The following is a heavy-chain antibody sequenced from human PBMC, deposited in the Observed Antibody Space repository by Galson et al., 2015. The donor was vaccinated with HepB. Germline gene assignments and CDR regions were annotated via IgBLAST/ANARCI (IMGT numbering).Heavy chain of an antibody. CDR1: GFTFSSYG. CDR2: ISYDGSNK. Sequence: SLRLSCAASGFTFSSYGVHWVRQAPGKGLEWVAVISYDGSNKYYADSVKGRFTISRDNSKNTLYLQMNSLRAEDTAVYYCAKDTNPLALGGMDVWGQGTTVTVSS. V-gene: IGHV3-30*18. J-gene: IGHJ6*02. CDR3: AKDTNPLALGGMDV. D-gene: IGHD2-2*01.